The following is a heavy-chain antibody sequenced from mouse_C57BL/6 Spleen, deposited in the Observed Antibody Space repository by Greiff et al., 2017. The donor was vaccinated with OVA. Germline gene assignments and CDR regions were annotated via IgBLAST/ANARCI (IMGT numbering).Heavy chain of an antibody. CDR3: AIYYGSPYYAMDY. Sequence: EVMLVESGGGLVKPGGSLKLSCAASGFTFSDYGMHWVRQAPEKGLEWVAYISSGSSTLYYADTVKGRFTISRDNAKNTLFLQMTSLRSEVTAMYYCAIYYGSPYYAMDYWGQGTSVTVSS. D-gene: IGHD1-1*01. CDR1: GFTFSDYG. CDR2: ISSGSSTL. V-gene: IGHV5-17*01. J-gene: IGHJ4*01.